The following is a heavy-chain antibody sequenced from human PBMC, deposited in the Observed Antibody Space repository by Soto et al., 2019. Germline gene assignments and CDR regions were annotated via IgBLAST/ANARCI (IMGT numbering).Heavy chain of an antibody. V-gene: IGHV1-69*06. CDR3: ASVVGYSSSSAFDY. CDR2: IIPIFGTA. CDR1: GGTFSSYA. Sequence: SVKVSCKASGGTFSSYAIGWVRQAPGQGLEWMGGIIPIFGTANYAQKFQGRVTITADKSTSTAYMELSSLRSEDTAVYYCASVVGYSSSSAFDYWGQGTLVTVSS. J-gene: IGHJ4*02. D-gene: IGHD6-13*01.